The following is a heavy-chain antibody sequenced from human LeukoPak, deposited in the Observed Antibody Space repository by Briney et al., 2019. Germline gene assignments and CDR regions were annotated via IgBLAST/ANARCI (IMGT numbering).Heavy chain of an antibody. J-gene: IGHJ4*02. D-gene: IGHD2-15*01. V-gene: IGHV3-23*01. CDR3: ARGYCSGGSCYSGFDY. CDR1: GFTFSSYA. CDR2: ISGSGGST. Sequence: PGGSLRLSCAASGFTFSSYAMSWVRQAPGKGLEWVSAISGSGGSTYYADSVKGRFTISRDNSKNTLYLQMNSLRAEDTAVYYCARGYCSGGSCYSGFDYWGQGTQVTVSS.